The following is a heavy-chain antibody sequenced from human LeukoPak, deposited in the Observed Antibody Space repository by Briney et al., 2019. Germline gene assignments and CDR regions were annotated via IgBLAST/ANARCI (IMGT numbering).Heavy chain of an antibody. CDR2: ISYDGSNK. CDR3: ARERAGSSYCTYGVCYMGLAY. D-gene: IGHD2-8*01. J-gene: IGHJ4*02. Sequence: GGSLRLSCAASGFTFSSYGMHWVRQAPGKGLEWVAVISYDGSNKYYADSVKGRFTISRDNSKNTLYLQMNSLRAEDTAVYYCARERAGSSYCTYGVCYMGLAYWGQGTLVTVSS. CDR1: GFTFSSYG. V-gene: IGHV3-30*03.